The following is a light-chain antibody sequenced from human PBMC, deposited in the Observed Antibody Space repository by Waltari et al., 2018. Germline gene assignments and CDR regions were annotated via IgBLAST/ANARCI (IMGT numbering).Light chain of an antibody. J-gene: IGKJ2*01. CDR2: ETS. Sequence: EVVMTQSPATLSASQGERVTRSCRSSPNINRKLAWDRQRPDQAPRLLIYETSTRAVGTPPRFSGSGSGADFTLTITSLQSEDFAVYFCQQYDTWPRTFGQGTNLAI. CDR3: QQYDTWPRT. CDR1: PNINRK. V-gene: IGKV3-15*01.